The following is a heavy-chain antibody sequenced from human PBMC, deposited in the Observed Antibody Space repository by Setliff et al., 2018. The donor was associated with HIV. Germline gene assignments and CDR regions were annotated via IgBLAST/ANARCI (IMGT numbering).Heavy chain of an antibody. J-gene: IGHJ4*02. CDR1: GGSISSGGYY. V-gene: IGHV4-61*09. CDR2: MSASGST. D-gene: IGHD3-3*01. Sequence: KPSETLSLTCTVSGGSISSGGYYWSWLRQPAGKGLEWIGHMSASGSTNYNPSLKSRVSISVDTSKSQLSLKLSAVTAADAAVYYCATSRRITTFGVVIISFGNWGQGTLVTVSS. CDR3: ATSRRITTFGVVIISFGN.